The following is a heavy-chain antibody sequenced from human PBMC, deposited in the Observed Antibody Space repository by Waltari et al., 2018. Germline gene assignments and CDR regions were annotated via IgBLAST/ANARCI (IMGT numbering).Heavy chain of an antibody. V-gene: IGHV4-39*02. CDR1: GGSITSNRHY. Sequence: LQLQESGPGLGKPPETLSLTCSVTGGSITSNRHYWAWIRQPPGQGLEWIGTVSYNGATYSSPSLKSRVTVSRDTSKNHLSLKLGSVTAADTAVYYCATYIGASIGTAAFDVWGQGTMVTVSS. D-gene: IGHD5-12*01. J-gene: IGHJ3*01. CDR3: ATYIGASIGTAAFDV. CDR2: VSYNGAT.